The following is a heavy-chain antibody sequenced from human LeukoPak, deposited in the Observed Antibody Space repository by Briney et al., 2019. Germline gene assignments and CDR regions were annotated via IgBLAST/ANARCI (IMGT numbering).Heavy chain of an antibody. CDR2: INHSGST. J-gene: IGHJ4*02. Sequence: ETLSLTCAVYGGSFSGYYWSWIRQPPGKGLEWIGEINHSGSTNYNPSLKSRVTISVDTSKNQFSLKLSSVTAADTAVYYCARGGRLLYYYDSSGSVRPVDCRGQGTLVTVSS. CDR1: GGSFSGYY. V-gene: IGHV4-34*01. D-gene: IGHD3-22*01. CDR3: ARGGRLLYYYDSSGSVRPVDC.